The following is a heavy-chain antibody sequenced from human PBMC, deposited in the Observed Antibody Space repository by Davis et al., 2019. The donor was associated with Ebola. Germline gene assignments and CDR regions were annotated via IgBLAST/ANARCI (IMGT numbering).Heavy chain of an antibody. Sequence: GESLKISCAASGFTFSSYWMSWVRQAPGKGLEWVSFISSSSKYIYYTDSVKVRFTISRDNAKNSVYLEMNSLRAEDTAVYYCARDPALVVTGGGWHFDLWGRGTLVTVSS. CDR3: ARDPALVVTGGGWHFDL. D-gene: IGHD2-21*02. J-gene: IGHJ2*01. CDR1: GFTFSSYW. V-gene: IGHV3-21*01. CDR2: ISSSSKYI.